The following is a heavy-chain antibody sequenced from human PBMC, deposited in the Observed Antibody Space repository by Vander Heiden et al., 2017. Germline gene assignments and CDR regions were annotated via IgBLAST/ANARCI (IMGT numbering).Heavy chain of an antibody. V-gene: IGHV3-33*01. CDR1: GFTFSSYG. CDR2: IWYDGSNK. CDR3: AREGGWDDYYYYSMDV. D-gene: IGHD6-19*01. Sequence: RLSCAASGFTFSSYGMHWVRQAPGKGLEWVAVIWYDGSNKYYADSVKGRFTISRDNSKNTLYLQMNSLRAEDTAVYYCAREGGWDDYYYYSMDVWGQGTTVTLSS. J-gene: IGHJ6*02.